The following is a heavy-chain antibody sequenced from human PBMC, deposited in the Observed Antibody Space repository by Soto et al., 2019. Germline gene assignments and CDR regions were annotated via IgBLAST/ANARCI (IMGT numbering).Heavy chain of an antibody. CDR2: ISSASSET. V-gene: IGHV3-21*01. CDR3: ARVAY. Sequence: GSLKLSCGTSGVTFSRVSMNWVRQVPGKGLEWVASISSASSETWYADSVKGRFIISRDNAQNSLFLQMNTLRPEDSAIYYCARVAYWGPGTQVTVSS. J-gene: IGHJ4*02. CDR1: GVTFSRVS.